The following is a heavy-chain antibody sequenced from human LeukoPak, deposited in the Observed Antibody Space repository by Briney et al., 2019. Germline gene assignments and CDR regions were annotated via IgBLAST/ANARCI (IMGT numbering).Heavy chain of an antibody. CDR1: GFTVSSND. V-gene: IGHV3-53*01. J-gene: IGHJ4*02. CDR3: ARVVDHDYGDYYLDY. CDR2: IYSGGST. Sequence: GGSLRLSCAASGFTVSSNDMSWVRQAPGKGLECVSVIYSGGSTDYADSVKGRLTISRDNSKNTLYLQMNSLRAEDTAVYYCARVVDHDYGDYYLDYWGQGTLVTVSS. D-gene: IGHD4-17*01.